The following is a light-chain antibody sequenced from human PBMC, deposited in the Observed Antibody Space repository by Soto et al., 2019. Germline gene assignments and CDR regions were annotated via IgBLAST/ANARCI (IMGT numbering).Light chain of an antibody. CDR3: QQYNNWPPYT. CDR1: QSVSTR. J-gene: IGKJ2*01. CDR2: GAS. V-gene: IGKV3-15*01. Sequence: EIVLTQSPATLSVSPGERATLSCRASQSVSTRLAWYQQKPGQAPRLLIYGASTRATGIPARFSGSGSDTEFKLTISSLQSQDFAVYYCQQYNNWPPYTFGQGTKLEIK.